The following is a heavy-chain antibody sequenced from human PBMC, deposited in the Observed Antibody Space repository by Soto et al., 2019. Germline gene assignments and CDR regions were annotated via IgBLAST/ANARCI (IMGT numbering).Heavy chain of an antibody. Sequence: QVQLVESGGDVVQPGRSLRLSCAGSGFSFSRFAIHWVRQAPGKGLEWVAVITYDGSNQYYADSVKGRFTVSRDNSRSTVYLQMNNLRSEDTAIYYCARLFGGYSGSHADEFDIWGQGTMVTVSS. V-gene: IGHV3-30-3*01. D-gene: IGHD1-26*01. CDR3: ARLFGGYSGSHADEFDI. CDR2: ITYDGSNQ. CDR1: GFSFSRFA. J-gene: IGHJ3*02.